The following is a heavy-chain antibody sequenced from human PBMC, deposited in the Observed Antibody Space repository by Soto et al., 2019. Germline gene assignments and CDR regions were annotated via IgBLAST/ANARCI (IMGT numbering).Heavy chain of an antibody. Sequence: SETLSLTCAVSGYSISSGYYWGRIRQPPGKGLEWIGSVFHSGSTYYNPSLKSRVTISLDTSKNQFSLKLTSVIAADTAVYYCARGGLASAGWWFDPWGQGTLVTVSS. J-gene: IGHJ5*02. CDR2: VFHSGST. CDR3: ARGGLASAGWWFDP. CDR1: GYSISSGYY. D-gene: IGHD6-13*01. V-gene: IGHV4-38-2*01.